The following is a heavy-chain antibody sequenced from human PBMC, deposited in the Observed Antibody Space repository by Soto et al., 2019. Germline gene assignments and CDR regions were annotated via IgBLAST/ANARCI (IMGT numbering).Heavy chain of an antibody. CDR1: GGSIRGYY. CDR2: IYYSGST. CDR3: ARALILTGYYIHDAFDI. V-gene: IGHV4-59*01. J-gene: IGHJ3*02. Sequence: PSETLSLTCTVSGGSIRGYYWSWVRQPPGKGLEWIGYIYYSGSTNYNPSLKSRVTISVDTSKNQFSLKLSSVTAADTAVYYCARALILTGYYIHDAFDIWGQGTMVTV. D-gene: IGHD3-9*01.